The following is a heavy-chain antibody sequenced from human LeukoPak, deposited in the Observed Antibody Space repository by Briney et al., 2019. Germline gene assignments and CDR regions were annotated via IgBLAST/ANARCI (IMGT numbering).Heavy chain of an antibody. V-gene: IGHV3-48*02. Sequence: GGSLRLSCAASGFTFSTYGMNWVREAPGKGREWVSSISSSSSTIYYADSVKGRFTISRDNAKNSLFLQMNSLRDEDTAVYYCARDRSEQWLVHAFDIWGQGTMVTVSS. CDR3: ARDRSEQWLVHAFDI. CDR1: GFTFSTYG. J-gene: IGHJ3*02. CDR2: ISSSSSTI. D-gene: IGHD6-19*01.